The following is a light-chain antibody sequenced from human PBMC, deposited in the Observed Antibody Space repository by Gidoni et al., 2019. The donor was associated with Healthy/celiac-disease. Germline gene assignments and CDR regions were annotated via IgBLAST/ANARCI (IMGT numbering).Light chain of an antibody. CDR3: SSYAGSNDFWV. CDR2: EVS. CDR1: SSDVGGYNY. J-gene: IGLJ2*01. Sequence: QSALTQPPSASGSPGRSVTISCTGTSSDVGGYNYVSWYQQHPGKAPKLMIYEVSKRPSGVPDRFFGSKSGNTASLTVSGLQAEDEADYYCSSYAGSNDFWVFGGGTKLTVL. V-gene: IGLV2-8*01.